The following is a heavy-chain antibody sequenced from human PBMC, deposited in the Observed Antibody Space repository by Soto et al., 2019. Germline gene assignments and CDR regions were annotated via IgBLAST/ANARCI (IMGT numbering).Heavy chain of an antibody. Sequence: PGESLKISCQGSGYRFTTSWIGWVRQTPGKGLEWMGIIYPGDSDTTYSPSFQGQVTISADKSIGTANLQWSSLKASDTAMYYCARPQYYDYARGAFDIWGQGTMVTVSS. J-gene: IGHJ3*02. CDR2: IYPGDSDT. V-gene: IGHV5-51*03. D-gene: IGHD3-16*01. CDR1: GYRFTTSW. CDR3: ARPQYYDYARGAFDI.